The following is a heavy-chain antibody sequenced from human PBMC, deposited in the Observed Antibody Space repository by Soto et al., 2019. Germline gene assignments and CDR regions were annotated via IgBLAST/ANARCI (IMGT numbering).Heavy chain of an antibody. CDR3: ARGGQQFLDY. Sequence: SETLSLTCAVSGASISSGGYSWSWIRQPPGRGLEWIGDVFHSETTYYNPSLKSRVTMSVDSPKNQFSLKLTSVTAADTAVYYCARGGQQFLDYWGQGTLVTVSS. J-gene: IGHJ4*02. D-gene: IGHD4-4*01. CDR1: GASISSGGYS. CDR2: VFHSETT. V-gene: IGHV4-30-2*01.